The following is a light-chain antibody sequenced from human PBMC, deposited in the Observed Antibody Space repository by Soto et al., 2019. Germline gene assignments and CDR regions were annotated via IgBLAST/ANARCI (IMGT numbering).Light chain of an antibody. CDR3: TSYTISTTWV. V-gene: IGLV2-14*01. J-gene: IGLJ3*02. Sequence: QSALTQPASVSGSPGQSITISCTGTSSDVGRYNYVSWYQQHPGKAPKLMIYEVSNRPSGVSNRFSASKSGNTASLTISGIQAEDEADYYCTSYTISTTWVFGGGTKLTVL. CDR1: SSDVGRYNY. CDR2: EVS.